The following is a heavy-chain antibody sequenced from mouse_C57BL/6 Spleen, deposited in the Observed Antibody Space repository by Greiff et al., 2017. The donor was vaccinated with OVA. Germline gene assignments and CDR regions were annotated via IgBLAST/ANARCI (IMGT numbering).Heavy chain of an antibody. CDR1: GFTFSNYW. V-gene: IGHV6-3*01. Sequence: DVMLVESGGGLVQPGGSMKLSCVASGFTFSNYWMNWVRQSPEKGLEWVAQIRLKSDNYATHYAESVKGRFTISRDDSKSSVYLQMNNLRAEDTGIYYCTVGYGLRYAMDYWGQGTSVTVSS. J-gene: IGHJ4*01. D-gene: IGHD1-2*01. CDR2: IRLKSDNYAT. CDR3: TVGYGLRYAMDY.